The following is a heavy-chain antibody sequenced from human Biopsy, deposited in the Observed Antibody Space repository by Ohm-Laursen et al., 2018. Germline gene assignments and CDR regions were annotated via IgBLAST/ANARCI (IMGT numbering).Heavy chain of an antibody. J-gene: IGHJ5*02. D-gene: IGHD3-22*01. CDR1: DSTFPSFG. Sequence: SVKVSCKTSDSTFPSFGISWVRQAPGQGLEWMGWISVYNGNTHYVEKFRGRVTMTRDTSTSTVYMELSSLRSEDTAVYYCARNAWPTLSTMIVVVKGFNWFDPWGQGTLVTVSS. V-gene: IGHV1-18*01. CDR3: ARNAWPTLSTMIVVVKGFNWFDP. CDR2: ISVYNGNT.